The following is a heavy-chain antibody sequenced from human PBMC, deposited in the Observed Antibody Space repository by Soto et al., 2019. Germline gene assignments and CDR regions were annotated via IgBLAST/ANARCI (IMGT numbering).Heavy chain of an antibody. Sequence: VQLLESGGGLVQPGGSLRLSCAASGFTFSDYAMIWVRQAPGKGLEWVSGLYGDGNGIHYADSVKGRFTISRDNYENSVYLQMNSLRVEDTAVYYCAKEAVSRDGVWLAHDWGQGAVVTVSS. V-gene: IGHV3-23*01. D-gene: IGHD5-12*01. J-gene: IGHJ4*02. CDR2: LYGDGNGI. CDR3: AKEAVSRDGVWLAHD. CDR1: GFTFSDYA.